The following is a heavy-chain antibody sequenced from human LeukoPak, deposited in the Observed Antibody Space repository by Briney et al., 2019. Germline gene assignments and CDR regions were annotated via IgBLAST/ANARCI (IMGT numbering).Heavy chain of an antibody. Sequence: ASVKVSCKASGDTFTGYYMHWVRQAPGQGLEWMGRINPNSGGTNYAQKFQGRVTMTRDTSISTAYMELSRLRSDDTAVYYCARASVVVVPAATNGLFGDWGQGTLVTVSS. CDR3: ARASVVVVPAATNGLFGD. CDR2: INPNSGGT. J-gene: IGHJ4*02. D-gene: IGHD2-2*01. V-gene: IGHV1-2*06. CDR1: GDTFTGYY.